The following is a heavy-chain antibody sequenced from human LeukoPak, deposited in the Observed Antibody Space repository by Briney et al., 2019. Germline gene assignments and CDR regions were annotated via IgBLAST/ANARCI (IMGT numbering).Heavy chain of an antibody. CDR3: ARVLEDCSSTSCYPYMDV. CDR1: GGSFSGYY. CDR2: INHSGST. D-gene: IGHD2-2*01. J-gene: IGHJ6*03. Sequence: SETLSLTCAVYGGSFSGYYWSWIRQPPGKGLEWIGEINHSGSTNYNPSLKSRVTISVDTSKNQFSLKLSSVTAADTAVYYCARVLEDCSSTSCYPYMDVWGKGTTVTVSS. V-gene: IGHV4-34*01.